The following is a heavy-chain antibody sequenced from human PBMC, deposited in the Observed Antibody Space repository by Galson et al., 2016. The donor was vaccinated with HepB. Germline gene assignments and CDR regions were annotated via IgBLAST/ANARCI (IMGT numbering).Heavy chain of an antibody. V-gene: IGHV3-23*01. CDR3: ARGRGVAYYYSMDV. CDR1: GFTFSNFA. J-gene: IGHJ6*02. Sequence: SLRLSCAASGFTFSNFAMSWVRQAPGKGLQWVSTIFGRGGGTYYADSVKGRFTISRDNAKNTLYLQMDSLRAEDTAVYYCARGRGVAYYYSMDVWGQGTTVTVSS. D-gene: IGHD5-24*01. CDR2: IFGRGGGT.